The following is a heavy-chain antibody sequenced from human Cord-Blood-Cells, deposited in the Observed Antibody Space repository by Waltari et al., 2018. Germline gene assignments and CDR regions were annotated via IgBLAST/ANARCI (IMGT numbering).Heavy chain of an antibody. Sequence: QVQLQESGPGLVKPSETLSLTCTVSGGSISSYYWSWIRQPPGKGLEWIGYIYYSGSTNYNPSLKIRVTISLDTAKNQFSLKLSSVTAADTAVYYCARWDYVWGSYRYDAFDIWGQGTMVTVSS. D-gene: IGHD3-16*02. V-gene: IGHV4-59*08. J-gene: IGHJ3*02. CDR2: IYYSGST. CDR3: ARWDYVWGSYRYDAFDI. CDR1: GGSISSYY.